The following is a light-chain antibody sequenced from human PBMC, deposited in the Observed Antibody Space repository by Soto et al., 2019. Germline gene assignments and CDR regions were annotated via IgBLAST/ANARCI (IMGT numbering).Light chain of an antibody. V-gene: IGKV1-5*03. Sequence: DIQMTQSPSFLSASVGDRLTITCRASQAISNYLNWYQQKQGKAPKLLIYKASTLKSGVPSRFSGSGSGTEFTLTISSLQPDDFATYDCQHYNSYSEAFGQGTKVDI. CDR3: QHYNSYSEA. CDR2: KAS. CDR1: QAISNY. J-gene: IGKJ1*01.